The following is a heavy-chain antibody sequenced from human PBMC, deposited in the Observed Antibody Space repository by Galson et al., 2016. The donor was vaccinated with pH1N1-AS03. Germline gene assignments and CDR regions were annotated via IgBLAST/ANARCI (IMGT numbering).Heavy chain of an antibody. D-gene: IGHD6-25*01. CDR3: VNGFRRLEAAGMGPY. CDR2: ISWNGGSV. V-gene: IGHV3-9*01. J-gene: IGHJ4*02. CDR1: GFTFDDYA. Sequence: SLRLSCAASGFTFDDYAMHWVRQAPGKGLEWVSGISWNGGSVAYADSVKGRFTISRDNAKNSLYLQMNSLRTEDTALYYCVNGFRRLEAAGMGPYWNQGTLVTVPS.